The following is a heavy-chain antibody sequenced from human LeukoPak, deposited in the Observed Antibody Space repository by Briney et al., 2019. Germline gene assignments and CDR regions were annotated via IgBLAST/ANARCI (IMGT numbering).Heavy chain of an antibody. D-gene: IGHD2-2*01. V-gene: IGHV1-2*02. CDR3: ARDANYCSSTSCYRPFDP. CDR2: INPNSGGT. Sequence: VASVKVSCKASGYTFTGYYMHWVRQAPGQGLEWMGWINPNSGGTNYAQKFQGRVAMTRDTSISTAYMELSRLRSDDTAVYYCARDANYCSSTSCYRPFDPWGQGTLVTVSS. CDR1: GYTFTGYY. J-gene: IGHJ5*02.